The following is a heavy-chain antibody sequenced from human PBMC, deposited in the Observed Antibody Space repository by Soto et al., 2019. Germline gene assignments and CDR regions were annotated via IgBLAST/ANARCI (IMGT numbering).Heavy chain of an antibody. CDR2: ISGRGDST. CDR3: AKVLCGVSGPVDRFDY. D-gene: IGHD6-19*01. CDR1: GFAFTTYA. J-gene: IGHJ4*02. Sequence: EVQLVESGGGLEQPGGSLRLSCEASGFAFTTYAMSWVRQAPGKGLEWVSTISGRGDSTNYADSVKGRFTLFRDNSKNSVYLQMNSLRVDATAVYYCAKVLCGVSGPVDRFDYWGQGALVPVSS. V-gene: IGHV3-23*04.